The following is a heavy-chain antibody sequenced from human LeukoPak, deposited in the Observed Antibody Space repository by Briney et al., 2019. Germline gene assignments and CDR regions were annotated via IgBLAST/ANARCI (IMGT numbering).Heavy chain of an antibody. J-gene: IGHJ3*02. CDR3: ATVPVVGPGAAFDI. CDR1: GYTFSSYG. Sequence: GASVKVSCKASGYTFSSYGISWVRQAPGQGLEWMGWISAYNGNTYYAQNLQGRVTMTTDTSTSTAYMELRSLRSDDTAVYYCATVPVVGPGAAFDIWGQGTMVTVSS. V-gene: IGHV1-18*01. D-gene: IGHD4-23*01. CDR2: ISAYNGNT.